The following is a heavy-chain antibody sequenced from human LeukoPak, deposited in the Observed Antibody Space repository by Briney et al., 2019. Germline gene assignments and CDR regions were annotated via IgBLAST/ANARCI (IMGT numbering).Heavy chain of an antibody. D-gene: IGHD6-19*01. CDR3: ARYDSRGSASTRFVS. J-gene: IGHJ5*01. Sequence: SETLSHTCAVSGYPLGRNYFWGWVRQPPGKRLEWIGRIYGSESTTYNPSLMNRVTISVDTSRNHLSLQLTSATAADTAVYYCARYDSRGSASTRFVSWRQGILVTISS. CDR2: IYGSEST. CDR1: GYPLGRNYF. V-gene: IGHV4-38-2*01.